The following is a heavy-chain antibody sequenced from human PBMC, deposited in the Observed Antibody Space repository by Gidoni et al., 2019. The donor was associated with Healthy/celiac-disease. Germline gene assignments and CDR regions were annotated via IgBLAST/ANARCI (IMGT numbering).Heavy chain of an antibody. D-gene: IGHD2-2*01. CDR2: INHSGST. CDR1: GGSFSVYY. V-gene: IGHV4-34*01. CDR3: ARRRIVVVPAAMKGFDY. Sequence: QVQLQQWGAGLLKPSETLSLTCAVYGGSFSVYYWSWIRQPPGKGLEWIGEINHSGSTNYNPSLKSRVTISVDTSKNQFSLKLSSVTAADTAVYYCARRRIVVVPAAMKGFDYWGQGTLVTVSS. J-gene: IGHJ4*02.